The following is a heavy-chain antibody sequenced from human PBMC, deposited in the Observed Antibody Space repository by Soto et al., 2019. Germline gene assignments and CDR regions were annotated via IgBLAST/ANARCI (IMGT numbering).Heavy chain of an antibody. Sequence: GSLRLSCAASGFTFSDYYMSWIRQAPGKGLEWVSYISSSGSTIYYADSVKGRFTTSRDNAKNSLYLQMNSLRAEDTAVYYCARAPGIVMVTAHLIGMDVWGQGTTVTVSS. V-gene: IGHV3-11*01. J-gene: IGHJ6*02. CDR2: ISSSGSTI. CDR3: ARAPGIVMVTAHLIGMDV. D-gene: IGHD2-21*02. CDR1: GFTFSDYY.